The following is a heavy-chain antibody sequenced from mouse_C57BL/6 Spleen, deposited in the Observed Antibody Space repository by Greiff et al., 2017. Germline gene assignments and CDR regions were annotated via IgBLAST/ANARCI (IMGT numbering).Heavy chain of an antibody. D-gene: IGHD1-1*01. CDR3: ARKDYYGSSYVPYYAMDY. Sequence: VQLQQSGPELVKPGASVKMSCKASGYTFTDYNMHWVKQSHGKSLEWIGYINPNNGGTSYNQKFKGKATLTVNKSSSTAYMELRSLTSEDSAVYYCARKDYYGSSYVPYYAMDYWGQGTSVTVSS. V-gene: IGHV1-22*01. J-gene: IGHJ4*01. CDR1: GYTFTDYN. CDR2: INPNNGGT.